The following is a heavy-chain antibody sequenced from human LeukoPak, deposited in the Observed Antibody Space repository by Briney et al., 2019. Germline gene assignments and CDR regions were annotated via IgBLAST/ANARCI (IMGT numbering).Heavy chain of an antibody. D-gene: IGHD2/OR15-2a*01. Sequence: GGSLRLSCAASGFTFSSYGMHWVRQAPGKGLEWVALIWYDGSKRYYADSVKGRFTISRDNAKNSLYLQMNSLRAEDTAVYYCASSIEFEGYWGQGTLVTVSS. CDR1: GFTFSSYG. CDR3: ASSIEFEGY. CDR2: IWYDGSKR. J-gene: IGHJ4*02. V-gene: IGHV3-33*03.